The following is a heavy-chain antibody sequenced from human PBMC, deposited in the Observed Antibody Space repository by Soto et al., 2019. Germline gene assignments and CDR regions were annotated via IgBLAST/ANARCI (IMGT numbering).Heavy chain of an antibody. CDR1: GYTLSDYL. V-gene: IGHV1-46*01. CDR2: INPRGGST. D-gene: IGHD3-10*01. Sequence: QVQLVQSGAEVKKPGASVKVSCNASGYTLSDYLMHWVRQAPGQGLEWMGTINPRGGSTRYAQNFQGRVTMPSDTSTSTVYMELSSLRSDDTAVFYCARGSGSFVYGMDVWGQGTTVTVSS. J-gene: IGHJ6*02. CDR3: ARGSGSFVYGMDV.